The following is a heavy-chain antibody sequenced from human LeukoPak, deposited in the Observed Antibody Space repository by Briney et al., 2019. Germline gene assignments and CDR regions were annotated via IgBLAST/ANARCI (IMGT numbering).Heavy chain of an antibody. CDR2: ISGSGANT. CDR1: GFTFSNHA. V-gene: IGHV3-23*01. D-gene: IGHD6-13*01. Sequence: PGGSLRLSCAASGFTFSNHAMSSVRQAPGKGLEWVSAISGSGANTYYADSVRGRFTISRDNPKNTLYLQLNSLRAEDTAAYFCARHILATGIRAFDLWGQGTMVTVSS. J-gene: IGHJ3*01. CDR3: ARHILATGIRAFDL.